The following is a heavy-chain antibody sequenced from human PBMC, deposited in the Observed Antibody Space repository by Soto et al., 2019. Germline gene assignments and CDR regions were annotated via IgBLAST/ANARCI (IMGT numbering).Heavy chain of an antibody. CDR1: GFTFTAYA. V-gene: IGHV3-23*01. D-gene: IGHD2-15*01. CDR3: AKGSCSGGSCFRFDY. CDR2: VSGRADDT. J-gene: IGHJ4*02. Sequence: DVQLLESGGGLVQPGGSLRLSCPASGFTFTAYAMSWVRQAPGKGLEWISIVSGRADDTKYADSVKGRFTISRDNSKNTVYLQMDSLRAEDTAIYYCAKGSCSGGSCFRFDYWGQGTLVTVSS.